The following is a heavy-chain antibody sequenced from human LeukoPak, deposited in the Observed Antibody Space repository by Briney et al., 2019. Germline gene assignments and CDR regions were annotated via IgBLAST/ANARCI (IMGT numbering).Heavy chain of an antibody. Sequence: ASVKVSCKASGYTFTSYGIGWVRQAPGQGLGWMGWIRTYNGNTYYAQNLQGRVTMTTDKSTSTAYMELRSLRSDDTAVYYCARYLGYCSTSSCFEFDYWAQGTLVTVSS. J-gene: IGHJ4*02. CDR2: IRTYNGNT. CDR1: GYTFTSYG. CDR3: ARYLGYCSTSSCFEFDY. V-gene: IGHV1-18*01. D-gene: IGHD2-2*01.